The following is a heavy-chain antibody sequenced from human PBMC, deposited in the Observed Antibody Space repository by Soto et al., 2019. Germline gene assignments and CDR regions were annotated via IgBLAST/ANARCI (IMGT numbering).Heavy chain of an antibody. CDR3: AKGGGRGNYHYMDV. CDR2: ISAGGGST. Sequence: EVQLLESGGGLVQPGGSLRLSCAASGFTFSSYAMSWVRQAPGKGLEWVSAISAGGGSTYYADSVKGRVTISRDNSKNTLYLQMNSLRAEDTAVYYCAKGGGRGNYHYMDVWGKGTTVTVSS. J-gene: IGHJ6*03. D-gene: IGHD3-16*01. CDR1: GFTFSSYA. V-gene: IGHV3-23*01.